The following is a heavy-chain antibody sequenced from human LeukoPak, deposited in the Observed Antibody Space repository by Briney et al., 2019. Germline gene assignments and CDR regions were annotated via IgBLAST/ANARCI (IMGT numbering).Heavy chain of an antibody. D-gene: IGHD6-19*01. CDR3: ARDHPGSVWYVDY. V-gene: IGHV3-23*01. CDR2: ISGSGGSP. Sequence: PGGSLRLSCAASGFTFGSYAMGWVRQAPGKGLEWVSAISGSGGSPYYTDSVKGRFTISKDNSKDTLYLQMNSLRDEDTAVYYCARDHPGSVWYVDYWGQGTLVSVSS. J-gene: IGHJ4*02. CDR1: GFTFGSYA.